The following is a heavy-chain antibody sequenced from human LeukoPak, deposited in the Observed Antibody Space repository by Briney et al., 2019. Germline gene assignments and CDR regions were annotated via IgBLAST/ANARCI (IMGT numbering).Heavy chain of an antibody. CDR2: ISGSGGST. CDR3: AKVGYCSSTSCLPVDY. V-gene: IGHV3-23*01. Sequence: GGSLRLSCAASRFTFSSYAMSWVRQAPGKGLEWVSAISGSGGSTYYADSVKGRFTISRDNSKNTLYLQMNSLRAEDTAVYYCAKVGYCSSTSCLPVDYWGQGALVTVSS. CDR1: RFTFSSYA. D-gene: IGHD2-2*01. J-gene: IGHJ4*02.